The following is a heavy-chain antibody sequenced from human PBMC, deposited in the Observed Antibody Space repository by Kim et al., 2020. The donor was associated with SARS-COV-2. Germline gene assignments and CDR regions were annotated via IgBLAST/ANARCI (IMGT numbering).Heavy chain of an antibody. CDR1: GFTFSSYW. V-gene: IGHV3-7*04. D-gene: IGHD3-22*01. CDR2: IKQDGSEK. CDR3: ARGPYYYDSSGYI. Sequence: GGSLRLSCAASGFTFSSYWMSWVRQAPGKGLEWVANIKQDGSEKYYVDSVKGRFTISRDNAKNALYLQMNSLRAEDTAVYYCARGPYYYDSSGYIWGQGTLVTVSS. J-gene: IGHJ4*02.